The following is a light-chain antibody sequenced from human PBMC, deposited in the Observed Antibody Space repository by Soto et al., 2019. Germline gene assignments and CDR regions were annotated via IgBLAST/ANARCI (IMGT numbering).Light chain of an antibody. CDR2: AAS. J-gene: IGKJ2*01. CDR1: QSISSY. V-gene: IGKV1-39*01. Sequence: DIQMTQSPSSLSASVGDRVTITCRASQSISSYLNWYQQKPGKAPKLLIYAASSLQSGVPSRFSGSGSGTDFTLTIRSLQPEDFATYYCQQSYSTLYTVGQGTKLEIK. CDR3: QQSYSTLYT.